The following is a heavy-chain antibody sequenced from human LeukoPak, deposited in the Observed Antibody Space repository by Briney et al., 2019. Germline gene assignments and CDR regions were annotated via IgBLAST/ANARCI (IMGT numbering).Heavy chain of an antibody. V-gene: IGHV3-7*01. D-gene: IGHD2/OR15-2a*01. J-gene: IGHJ4*02. CDR1: GFFFNSYW. CDR3: ARGPTRANSTDY. Sequence: HPGGSLRLSCVTSGFFFNSYWMSWVRQAPGKGLEWVANENQDGSEIYYVDSVKGRFTISRDNAKNSLYLQMNSLRAEDTAVYYCARGPTRANSTDYWGQGALVTVSS. CDR2: ENQDGSEI.